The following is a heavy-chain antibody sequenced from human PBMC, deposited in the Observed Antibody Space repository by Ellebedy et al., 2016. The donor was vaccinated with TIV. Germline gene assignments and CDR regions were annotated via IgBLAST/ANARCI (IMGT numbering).Heavy chain of an antibody. J-gene: IGHJ4*02. CDR1: GGTFSSYA. CDR2: IIPIFGTA. Sequence: SVKVSXXASGGTFSSYAISWVRQAPGQGLEWMGGIIPIFGTANYAQKFQGRVTITADESTSTAYMELSSLRSEDTAVYYCARQTAQDYYFDYWGQGTLVTVSS. CDR3: ARQTAQDYYFDY. V-gene: IGHV1-69*13. D-gene: IGHD1-1*01.